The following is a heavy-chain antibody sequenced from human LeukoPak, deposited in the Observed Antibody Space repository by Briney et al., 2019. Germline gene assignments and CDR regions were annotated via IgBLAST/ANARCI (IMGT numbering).Heavy chain of an antibody. J-gene: IGHJ4*02. V-gene: IGHV3-48*03. CDR3: ARDPTTEGLY. CDR2: ISGGGSTI. Sequence: PGGSLRLSCAASGFTFSSYDMHWVRQAPGKGLESISYISGGGSTINYADSVRGRFTISRDNAKNSVYLLMNSLRVDDTAVYYCARDPTTEGLYWGQGTLVTVSS. D-gene: IGHD4-11*01. CDR1: GFTFSSYD.